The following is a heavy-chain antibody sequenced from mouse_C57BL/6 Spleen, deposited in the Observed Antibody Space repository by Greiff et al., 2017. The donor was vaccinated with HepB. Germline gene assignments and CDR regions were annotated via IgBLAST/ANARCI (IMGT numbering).Heavy chain of an antibody. J-gene: IGHJ2*01. CDR1: GYTFTGYW. CDR3: ARIALYYGNYVEYFDY. Sequence: VQLQQSGAELMKPGASVKLSCKATGYTFTGYWIEWVKQRPGHGLEWIGEILPGSGSTNYNEKFKGKATFTADTCSNTSYMQLSSLTTEDSAIYYCARIALYYGNYVEYFDYWGQGTTLTVSS. V-gene: IGHV1-9*01. D-gene: IGHD2-1*01. CDR2: ILPGSGST.